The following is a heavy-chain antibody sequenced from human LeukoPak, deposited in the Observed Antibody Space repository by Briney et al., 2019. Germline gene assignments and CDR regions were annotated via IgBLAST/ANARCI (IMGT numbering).Heavy chain of an antibody. CDR1: GFTFSSYT. J-gene: IGHJ5*02. V-gene: IGHV3-21*01. CDR3: ATGVCSTTSCYTKLHYFDP. CDR2: ISSSSSKI. D-gene: IGHD2-2*02. Sequence: GGSLRLSCAASGFTFSSYTMNWVRQAPGKGLEWVSSISSSSSKIYYADSVKGRFTNSRDNAKNSLYLQMNSLRAEDTAVYHCATGVCSTTSCYTKLHYFDPWGQGTLVTVSS.